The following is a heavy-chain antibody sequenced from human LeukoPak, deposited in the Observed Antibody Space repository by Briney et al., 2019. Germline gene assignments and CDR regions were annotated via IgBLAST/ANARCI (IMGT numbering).Heavy chain of an antibody. CDR2: ISSGSGNI. D-gene: IGHD5-18*01. CDR3: ARDNGGYSYGGWYFDL. V-gene: IGHV3-48*01. Sequence: SGGSLRLSCAASGFTFSSYSINWVRQAPGKGLEWVSYISSGSGNIYYADSVRGRFTISRDNAKNSLYLQMNSLRAEDTAVYYCARDNGGYSYGGWYFDLWGRGTLVTVSS. J-gene: IGHJ2*01. CDR1: GFTFSSYS.